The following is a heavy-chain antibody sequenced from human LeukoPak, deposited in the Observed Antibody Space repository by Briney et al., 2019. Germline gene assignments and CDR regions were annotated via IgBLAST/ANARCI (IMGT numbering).Heavy chain of an antibody. CDR1: GFTFSSYG. Sequence: GGSLRLSCAASGFTFSSYGMHWVRQAPGKGLEWVSAISGSGGSTYYADSVKGRFTISRDNSKNTLYLQMNSLRAEDTAVYYCAKDRTWGSSSPYEYYFDYWGQGTLVTVSS. CDR3: AKDRTWGSSSPYEYYFDY. J-gene: IGHJ4*02. CDR2: ISGSGGST. V-gene: IGHV3-23*01. D-gene: IGHD6-13*01.